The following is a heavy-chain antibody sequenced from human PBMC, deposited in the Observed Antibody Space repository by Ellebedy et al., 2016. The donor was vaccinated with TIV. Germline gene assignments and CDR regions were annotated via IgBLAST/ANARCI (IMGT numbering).Heavy chain of an antibody. D-gene: IGHD3-10*01. Sequence: SETLSLTXTASGASINSGGYYWSWIRQHPGKGLEWIGDISHSGTTYYNPSLKSRITISLDTSRNQFSLKLNSVTAADTAVFYCARVILWFGESTNWFDPWGQGTLVTVSS. CDR2: ISHSGTT. CDR1: GASINSGGYY. V-gene: IGHV4-31*03. J-gene: IGHJ5*02. CDR3: ARVILWFGESTNWFDP.